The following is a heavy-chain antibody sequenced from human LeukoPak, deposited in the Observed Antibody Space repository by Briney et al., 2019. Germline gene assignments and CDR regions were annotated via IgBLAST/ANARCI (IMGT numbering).Heavy chain of an antibody. J-gene: IGHJ5*02. CDR1: GFTFSSYA. D-gene: IGHD4-17*01. CDR3: AKDPSGHDYGDYLYNWFDP. Sequence: AGGSLRLSCAASGFTFSSYAMHWVRQAPGKGLEWVAVISYDGSNKYYADSVKGRFTISRDNSKNTLYLQMNSLRAEDTAVYYCAKDPSGHDYGDYLYNWFDPWGQGTLVTVSS. V-gene: IGHV3-30-3*01. CDR2: ISYDGSNK.